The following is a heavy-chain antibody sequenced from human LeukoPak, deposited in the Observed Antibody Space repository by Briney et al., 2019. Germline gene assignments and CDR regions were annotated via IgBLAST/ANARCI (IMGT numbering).Heavy chain of an antibody. Sequence: GGSLRLSCAASGFTFSDYYMSWIRQAPGKGLEWVSYISSSGSTIYYADSVKGRFTISRDNAKNSLYLQMNSLRAEDTAVYYCARAQWDYYDSSGYYEGPSGDYWGQGTLVTVSS. CDR2: ISSSGSTI. D-gene: IGHD3-22*01. V-gene: IGHV3-11*04. CDR1: GFTFSDYY. CDR3: ARAQWDYYDSSGYYEGPSGDY. J-gene: IGHJ4*02.